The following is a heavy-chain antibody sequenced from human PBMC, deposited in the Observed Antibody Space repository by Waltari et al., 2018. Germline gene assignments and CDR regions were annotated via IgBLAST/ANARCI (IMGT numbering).Heavy chain of an antibody. CDR3: ATYSSGWYAGFDY. CDR1: GFTVSSNY. D-gene: IGHD6-19*01. J-gene: IGHJ4*02. CDR2: IYSGGST. Sequence: EVQLVESGGGLIQPGGSLRLSCAASGFTVSSNYMSWVRQAPGKGLEWVSVIYSGGSTYYADPVKGRFTISRDNSKNTLYLQMNSLRAEDTAVYYCATYSSGWYAGFDYWGQGTLVTVSS. V-gene: IGHV3-53*01.